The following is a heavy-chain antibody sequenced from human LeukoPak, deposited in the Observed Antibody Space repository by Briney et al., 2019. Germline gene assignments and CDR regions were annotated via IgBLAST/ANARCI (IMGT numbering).Heavy chain of an antibody. CDR3: ARDSKYCSSTSCYWGYYYMDV. Sequence: GGSLRLSCAASGFTFSDYYMSWIRQAPGKGLEWVSYISSSGSTIYYADSVKGRFTISRDNAKNSLYLQMNSLRAEDTAVYYCARDSKYCSSTSCYWGYYYMDVWGKGTTVTVSS. D-gene: IGHD2-2*01. V-gene: IGHV3-11*04. J-gene: IGHJ6*03. CDR2: ISSSGSTI. CDR1: GFTFSDYY.